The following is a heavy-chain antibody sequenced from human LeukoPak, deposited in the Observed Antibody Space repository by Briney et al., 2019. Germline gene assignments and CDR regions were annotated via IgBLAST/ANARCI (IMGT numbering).Heavy chain of an antibody. D-gene: IGHD6-13*01. V-gene: IGHV4-59*01. CDR3: ARFRYSSSFIDY. CDR1: GGSISSYY. Sequence: SETLSLTCTVSGGSISSYYWSWIRQPPGKGLEWIGYIYYSGSTNYNPSLKSRVTISVDTSKNQFSLKLSSATAADTAVYYCARFRYSSSFIDYWGQGTLVTVSS. J-gene: IGHJ4*02. CDR2: IYYSGST.